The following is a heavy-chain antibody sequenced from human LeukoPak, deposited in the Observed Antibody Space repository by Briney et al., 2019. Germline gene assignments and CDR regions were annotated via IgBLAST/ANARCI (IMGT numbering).Heavy chain of an antibody. CDR2: IYHSGST. D-gene: IGHD3-10*01. CDR3: AGQYYYGSGSYYPFDY. J-gene: IGHJ4*02. Sequence: SETLSLTCAVSGYSFSSGYYGGCIRQPPGKGLEWIGSIYHSGSTYYNPSLKSRFTISVDTSKNQFSLKLSSVTAADTAVYYCAGQYYYGSGSYYPFDYWGQGTLVTVSS. CDR1: GYSFSSGYY. V-gene: IGHV4-38-2*01.